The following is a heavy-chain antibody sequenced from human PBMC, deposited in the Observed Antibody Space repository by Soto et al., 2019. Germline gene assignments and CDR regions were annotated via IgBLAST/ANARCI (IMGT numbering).Heavy chain of an antibody. D-gene: IGHD3-10*01. V-gene: IGHV4-30-2*01. CDR2: IYNCGST. CDR1: GGSISSGGYS. CDR3: ARGPPFGY. Sequence: QLQLQESGSGLVKPSQTLSLTCAVSGGSISSGGYSWSWIRQPPGKGLEWIGYIYNCGSTYYKPSLSGRVTVSVDRSKTQFSLKLSSVTAAETAVYYCARGPPFGYWGQGTLGTVST. J-gene: IGHJ4*02.